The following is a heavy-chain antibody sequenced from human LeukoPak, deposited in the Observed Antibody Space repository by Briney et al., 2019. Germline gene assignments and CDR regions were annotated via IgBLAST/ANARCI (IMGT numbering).Heavy chain of an antibody. CDR1: GDSVSSNSAA. J-gene: IGHJ4*02. V-gene: IGHV6-1*01. D-gene: IGHD5/OR15-5a*01. CDR3: ARGRSGKEVSLFEY. Sequence: SQTLSLTCAISGDSVSSNSAAWNWIRQSPSRGLEWLGRTYYRSKWYYDYAASVRSRVIINPDTYQNQFSLQLNCVAPEDPAVYYCARGRSGKEVSLFEYWGQGTLVTVSS. CDR2: TYYRSKWYY.